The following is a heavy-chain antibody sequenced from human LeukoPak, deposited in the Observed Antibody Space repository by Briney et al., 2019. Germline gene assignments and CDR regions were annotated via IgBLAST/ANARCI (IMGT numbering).Heavy chain of an antibody. V-gene: IGHV4-39*07. CDR3: ARGPSITIFGVVMYTWFDP. J-gene: IGHJ5*02. CDR1: GGSISSSSYY. D-gene: IGHD3-3*01. Sequence: SETLSLTCTVSGGSISSSSYYWGWIRQPPGKGLEWIGSIDYSGGTYFSPSLRSRVTLSVDKSKNQFSLNLISVTAADTAVYYCARGPSITIFGVVMYTWFDPWGQGTPVSVSS. CDR2: IDYSGGT.